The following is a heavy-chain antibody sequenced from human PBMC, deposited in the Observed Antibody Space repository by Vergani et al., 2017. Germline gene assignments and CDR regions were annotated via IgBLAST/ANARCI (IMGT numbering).Heavy chain of an antibody. J-gene: IGHJ5*02. V-gene: IGHV4-34*01. CDR2: INHSGST. D-gene: IGHD2-2*01. CDR1: GGSFSGYY. CDR3: ARDPGYCSSTSCSHNWFDP. Sequence: QVQLQQWGAGLLKPSETLSLTCAVYGGSFSGYYWSWIRQPPGKGLEWIGEINHSGSTNYNPSLKSRVTISVDTSKNQFSLKLSSVTAADTAVYYCARDPGYCSSTSCSHNWFDPWGQGTLVTVSS.